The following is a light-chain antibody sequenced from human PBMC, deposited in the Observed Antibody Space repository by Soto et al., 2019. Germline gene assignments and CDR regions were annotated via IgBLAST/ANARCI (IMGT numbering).Light chain of an antibody. J-gene: IGKJ3*01. CDR1: QDISHY. V-gene: IGKV1-27*01. Sequence: DIQMTQSPSSLSASVGDTVTITCRASQDISHYLAWYQQKPGKVPKLLIYGASALQSGVSSRYSGSGFGTDFTLTISSLQPEDVATYYCQNYNSFSQFTFGPGTKVDMK. CDR2: GAS. CDR3: QNYNSFSQFT.